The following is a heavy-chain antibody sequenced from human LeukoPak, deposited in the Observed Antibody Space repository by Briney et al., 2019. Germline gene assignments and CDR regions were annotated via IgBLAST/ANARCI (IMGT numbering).Heavy chain of an antibody. CDR3: ARHLIRRDYSSGWSQSRYYYYYMDV. V-gene: IGHV4-34*01. J-gene: IGHJ6*03. CDR2: INHSGST. D-gene: IGHD6-19*01. CDR1: GGSISSYY. Sequence: SETLSLTCTVSGGSISSYYWSWIRQPPGKGLEWIGEINHSGSTNYNPSLKSRVTISVDASKNQFSLKLSSVTAADTAVYYCARHLIRRDYSSGWSQSRYYYYYMDVWGKGTTVTISS.